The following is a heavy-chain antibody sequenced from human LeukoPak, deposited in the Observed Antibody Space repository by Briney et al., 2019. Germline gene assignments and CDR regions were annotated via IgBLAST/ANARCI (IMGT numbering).Heavy chain of an antibody. CDR2: INPSGGST. CDR1: GYTFTSYY. J-gene: IGHJ4*02. CDR3: ASGYSYGYLSY. V-gene: IGHV1-46*01. Sequence: GASVKVSCKASGYTFTSYYIHWVRQAPGQGLEWMGIINPSGGSTYYTQKFQGRLTMTRDTSISTAYMELSRLRSDDTAVYYCASGYSYGYLSYWGQGTLVTVSS. D-gene: IGHD5-18*01.